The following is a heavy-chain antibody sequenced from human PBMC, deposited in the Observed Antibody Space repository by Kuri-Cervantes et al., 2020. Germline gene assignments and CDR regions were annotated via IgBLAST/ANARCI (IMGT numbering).Heavy chain of an antibody. CDR2: MNPNSGNT. CDR1: GYTFTSYD. Sequence: ASVKVSCKASGYTFTSYDINWVRQATGQGLEWMGWMNPNSGNTGYAQKFQGRVTMTRNTSISAAYMELSSLRSEDTAVYYCAVVGGSVAGTYGAFDIWSQGTMVTVSS. CDR3: AVVGGSVAGTYGAFDI. J-gene: IGHJ3*02. D-gene: IGHD6-19*01. V-gene: IGHV1-8*01.